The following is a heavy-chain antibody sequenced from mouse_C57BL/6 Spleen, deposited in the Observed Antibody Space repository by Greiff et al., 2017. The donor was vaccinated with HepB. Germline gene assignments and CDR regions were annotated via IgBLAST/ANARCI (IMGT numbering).Heavy chain of an antibody. CDR1: GYSITSGYY. CDR2: ISYDGSN. CDR3: ARDPYGNYERPWFAY. J-gene: IGHJ3*01. V-gene: IGHV3-6*01. D-gene: IGHD2-1*01. Sequence: EVKLMESGPGLVKPSQSLSLTCSVTGYSITSGYYWNWIRQFPGNKLEWMGYISYDGSNNYNPSLKNRISITRDTSKNQFFLKLNSVTTEDTATYYCARDPYGNYERPWFAYWGQGTLVTVSA.